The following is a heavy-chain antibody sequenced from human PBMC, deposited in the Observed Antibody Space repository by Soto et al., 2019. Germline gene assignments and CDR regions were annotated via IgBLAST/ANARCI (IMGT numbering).Heavy chain of an antibody. V-gene: IGHV3-11*06. CDR1: GFTFSDYY. CDR3: ARAPTGRYDFWSGSNYYHYGMDV. D-gene: IGHD3-3*01. J-gene: IGHJ6*02. CDR2: ISGTGSYT. Sequence: GGSLRLSCAVSGFTFSDYYMGWIRQAPGKGLEWLSYISGTGSYTNYADSVKGRFTISRDNAKNSLYLQMNGLRAEDTAMYYCARAPTGRYDFWSGSNYYHYGMDVWGQGTTVTVSS.